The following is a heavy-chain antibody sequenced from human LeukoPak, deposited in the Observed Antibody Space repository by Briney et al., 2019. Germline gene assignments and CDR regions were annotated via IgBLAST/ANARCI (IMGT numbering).Heavy chain of an antibody. D-gene: IGHD3-3*01. Sequence: GGSLRLSCAASGFTFSSYSMNWVRRAPGKGLEWVSSISSSSSYIYYADSVKGRFTISRDNAKNSLYLQMNSLRAEDTAVYYCARDFWSGYYSIDYWGQGTLVTVSS. J-gene: IGHJ4*02. CDR3: ARDFWSGYYSIDY. V-gene: IGHV3-21*01. CDR2: ISSSSSYI. CDR1: GFTFSSYS.